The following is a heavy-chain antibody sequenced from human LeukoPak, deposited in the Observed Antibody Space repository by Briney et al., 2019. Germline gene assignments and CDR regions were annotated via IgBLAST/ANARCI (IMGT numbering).Heavy chain of an antibody. CDR2: ISYDGSNK. J-gene: IGHJ4*02. D-gene: IGHD5-24*01. V-gene: IGHV3-30-3*01. Sequence: GGSLRLSCAASGFTFSSYAMHWVRQAPGKGLEWVAVISYDGSNKYYADSVKGRFTISRDNSKNTLYLQINSLRAEDTAVYYCAREGDGYNMYFDYWGQGTLVTVSS. CDR1: GFTFSSYA. CDR3: AREGDGYNMYFDY.